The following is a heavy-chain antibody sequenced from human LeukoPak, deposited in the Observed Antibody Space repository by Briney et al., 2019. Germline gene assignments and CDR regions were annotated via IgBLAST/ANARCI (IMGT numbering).Heavy chain of an antibody. J-gene: IGHJ4*02. Sequence: GGSLRLSCAASGFTFDDYGMSWVRQAPGKGLEWVSGINWNGGSTGYADSVKGRFTISRDNAKNSLYLQMNSLRAEDTALYYCARSSRRNYYGSGSSPPEGYWGQGTLVTVSS. CDR3: ARSSRRNYYGSGSSPPEGY. CDR1: GFTFDDYG. D-gene: IGHD3-10*01. CDR2: INWNGGST. V-gene: IGHV3-20*04.